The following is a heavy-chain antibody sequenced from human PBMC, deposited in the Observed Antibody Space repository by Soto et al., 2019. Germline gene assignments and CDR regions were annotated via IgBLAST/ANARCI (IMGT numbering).Heavy chain of an antibody. CDR1: GGSISSTVHY. Sequence: QLQMQESSSGLVKTSETLSLNCSVSGGSISSTVHYWAGIRQPPGKGLEWIGFSFFTGSAYYNPSLESRVTISVDTANIEFSLSLLSGTATDSAVYFCARGTITGRFDAWGQGTVVTVSA. D-gene: IGHD1-20*01. V-gene: IGHV4-39*01. CDR3: ARGTITGRFDA. J-gene: IGHJ4*02. CDR2: SFFTGSA.